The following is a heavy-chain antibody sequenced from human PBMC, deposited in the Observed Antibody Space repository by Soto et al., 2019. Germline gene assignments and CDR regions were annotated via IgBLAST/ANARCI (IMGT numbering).Heavy chain of an antibody. D-gene: IGHD3-16*01. Sequence: GGSLRLSCAASGITFNSYAMTWVRQAPGKGLEWVSAISGSSGSTYYADSVKGRFTISRDNSKNTLYLQMNSLRAEDTAVYYCRLGEYFQYWGQGTLVTVSS. CDR2: ISGSSGST. CDR3: RLGEYFQY. CDR1: GITFNSYA. J-gene: IGHJ1*01. V-gene: IGHV3-23*01.